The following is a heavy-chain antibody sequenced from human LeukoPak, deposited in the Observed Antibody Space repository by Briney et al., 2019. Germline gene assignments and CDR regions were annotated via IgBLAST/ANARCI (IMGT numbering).Heavy chain of an antibody. J-gene: IGHJ4*02. Sequence: ASVKVSCKASGYTFTGYHMHWVRQAPGQGLEWMGRINPNSGDTNNAQKFQGRITMTRDTSISTAYMDLSRLTSDDTAVYYCARDYCSSTSCLFDYWGQGTLVTVSS. D-gene: IGHD2-2*01. V-gene: IGHV1-2*06. CDR1: GYTFTGYH. CDR3: ARDYCSSTSCLFDY. CDR2: INPNSGDT.